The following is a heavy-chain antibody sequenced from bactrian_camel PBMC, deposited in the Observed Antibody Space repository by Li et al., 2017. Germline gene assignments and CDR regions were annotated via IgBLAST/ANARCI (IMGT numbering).Heavy chain of an antibody. CDR3: ATRAEAYVLSLNPTDYSN. Sequence: QVQLVESGGGSVQTGGSLRLSCEISLYIYSSYCMGWFRQAPGKEREGVAAIYSGGDAFTHYADSVKGRFTISQDNGKNTVHLQMNNLKFEDTAMYYCATRAEAYVLSLNPTDYSNWGQGTQVTVS. D-gene: IGHD3*01. CDR1: LYIYSSYC. CDR2: IYSGGDAFT. V-gene: IGHV3S1*01. J-gene: IGHJ4*01.